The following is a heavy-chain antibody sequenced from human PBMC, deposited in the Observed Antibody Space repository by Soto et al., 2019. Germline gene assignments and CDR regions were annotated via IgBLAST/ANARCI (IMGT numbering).Heavy chain of an antibody. Sequence: PGESLKISCKGSGYSFTSYWISWVRQMPGKGLEWMGRLDPSDSYTNYSPSFQGHVTISADKSISTAYLQWSRLKASDTAMYYCARPYCSGGSCYSDAFDVWGQGTMVTVSS. CDR3: ARPYCSGGSCYSDAFDV. CDR2: LDPSDSYT. D-gene: IGHD2-15*01. CDR1: GYSFTSYW. V-gene: IGHV5-10-1*01. J-gene: IGHJ3*01.